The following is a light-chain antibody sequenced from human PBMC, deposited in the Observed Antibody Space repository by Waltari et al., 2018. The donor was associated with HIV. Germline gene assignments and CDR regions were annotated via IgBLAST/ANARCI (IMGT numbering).Light chain of an antibody. J-gene: IGKJ5*01. V-gene: IGKV1-39*01. CDR1: QNIIHY. Sequence: DIQMAQSPSSLSASIGDRVTITCRASQNIIHYLNWYHQRPGKAPRLLIYGATRLQGGVPSRFRGIGSGTFFTLIITSLQPEDFGTYYTQQSFSAPTFGRGTRVDIK. CDR2: GAT. CDR3: QQSFSAPT.